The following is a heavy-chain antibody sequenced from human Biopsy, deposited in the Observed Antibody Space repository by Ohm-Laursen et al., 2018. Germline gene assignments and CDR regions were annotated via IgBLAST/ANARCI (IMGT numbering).Heavy chain of an antibody. CDR1: GFTFSSFS. CDR3: ARERGRKSIAATDY. V-gene: IGHV3-21*01. J-gene: IGHJ4*02. CDR2: INEVSSHI. Sequence: SLRLSCTASGFTFSSFSMNWVRQAPGKGLEWISYINEVSSHIYDADSVKGRITVARDIAKNSLYLQLNSLRVEDTAVYYCARERGRKSIAATDYWGQGVLVTVSS. D-gene: IGHD6-6*01.